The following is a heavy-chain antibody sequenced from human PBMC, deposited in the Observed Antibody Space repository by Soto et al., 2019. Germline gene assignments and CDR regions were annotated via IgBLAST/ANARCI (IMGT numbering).Heavy chain of an antibody. V-gene: IGHV3-30-3*01. CDR3: ARDNGSERGAIPFDY. CDR2: ISDDGSNK. D-gene: IGHD2-8*01. Sequence: GGSLRLSCAASGFTFSSYAMHWVRQAPGKGLEWVAVISDDGSNKDYADSVKGRFTISRDNSKNTLYLQMNSLRAEDTAVYYCARDNGSERGAIPFDYWGLGTLVTVSS. J-gene: IGHJ4*02. CDR1: GFTFSSYA.